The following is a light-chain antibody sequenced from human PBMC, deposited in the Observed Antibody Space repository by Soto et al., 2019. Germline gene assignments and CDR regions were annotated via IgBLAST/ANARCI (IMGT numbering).Light chain of an antibody. V-gene: IGLV2-8*02. CDR3: SSFAGNNKYV. Sequence: QSALTQPPSASRSPGQSVTISCTGTSSDIGGYNSVSWYQQHPGKAPKLMIYEVSKRPSGVPDRFSGSKSDNTASLTVSGLQAEDEADYYCSSFAGNNKYVFATGTKLTVL. CDR1: SSDIGGYNS. J-gene: IGLJ1*01. CDR2: EVS.